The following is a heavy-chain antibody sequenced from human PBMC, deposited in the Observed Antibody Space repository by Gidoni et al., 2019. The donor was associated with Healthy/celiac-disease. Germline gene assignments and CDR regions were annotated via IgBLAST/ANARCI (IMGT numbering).Heavy chain of an antibody. V-gene: IGHV3-21*01. CDR2: IISSSSYI. CDR1: GVTSSSYS. Sequence: EVQLVASGGGLVTLGGSLRRSCAASGVTSSSYSMNWVRLAPGKGLEWVSSIISSSSYISYADSVKGRFTISRDNAKNSLYLQMNSLRAEDTAVYYCARDPRGYYYDSSGYNDYWGQGTLVTVSS. J-gene: IGHJ4*02. CDR3: ARDPRGYYYDSSGYNDY. D-gene: IGHD3-22*01.